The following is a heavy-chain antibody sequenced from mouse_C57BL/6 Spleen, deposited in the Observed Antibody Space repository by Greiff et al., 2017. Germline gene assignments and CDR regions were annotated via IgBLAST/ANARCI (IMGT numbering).Heavy chain of an antibody. Sequence: EVKLEESGGGLVKPGGSLKLSCAASGFTFSDYGMHWVRQAPEKGLEWVAYISSGSSTIYYADPVKGRFTISRDNAKNTLFLQMTSLRSEDTAMYDCARPVGYYGSHWFAYWGQGTLVTVSA. J-gene: IGHJ3*01. CDR2: ISSGSSTI. CDR1: GFTFSDYG. CDR3: ARPVGYYGSHWFAY. V-gene: IGHV5-17*01. D-gene: IGHD1-1*01.